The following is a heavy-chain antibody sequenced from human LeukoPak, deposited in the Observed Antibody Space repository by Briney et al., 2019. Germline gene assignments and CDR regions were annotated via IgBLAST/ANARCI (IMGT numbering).Heavy chain of an antibody. CDR1: GYSFTSYW. V-gene: IGHV5-51*01. D-gene: IGHD6-19*01. J-gene: IGHJ6*02. CDR2: IYPGDSDT. Sequence: GESLKISCKGSGYSFTSYWIGWVRQMPGKGLEWMGIIYPGDSDTRYSPSFQGQVTISADKSISTAYLQWSSLKASDTAMYYCARAGIAVAGHYYRMDVWGQGTTVTVSS. CDR3: ARAGIAVAGHYYRMDV.